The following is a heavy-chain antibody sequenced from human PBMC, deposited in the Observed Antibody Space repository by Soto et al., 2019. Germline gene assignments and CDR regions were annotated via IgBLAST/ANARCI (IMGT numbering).Heavy chain of an antibody. Sequence: PVGSLRLSCAASGFTFSSYAMSWVRQAPGKGLEWVSAISGSGGSTYYADSVKGRFTISRDNSKNTLYLQMNSLRAEDTAVYYCAKDPNYYYYGMDVWGQGTTVTVSS. CDR2: ISGSGGST. CDR1: GFTFSSYA. J-gene: IGHJ6*02. V-gene: IGHV3-23*01. CDR3: AKDPNYYYYGMDV.